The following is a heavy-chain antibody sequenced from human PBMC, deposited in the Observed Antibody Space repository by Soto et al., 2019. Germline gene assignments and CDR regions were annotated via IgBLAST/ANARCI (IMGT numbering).Heavy chain of an antibody. D-gene: IGHD2-21*02. CDR1: GFTFSTYG. V-gene: IGHV3-33*01. Sequence: QVQLVESGGGVVQPGRSLRLSCAASGFTFSTYGMHWVRQAPGKGLEGVAVIWYDGSNKYYADSVKGRFTISRDNSKNTLYLQMNSLRAEDTAVYYCARGWYCGGDCYEWYFDIWGRGTLVNVSS. J-gene: IGHJ2*01. CDR3: ARGWYCGGDCYEWYFDI. CDR2: IWYDGSNK.